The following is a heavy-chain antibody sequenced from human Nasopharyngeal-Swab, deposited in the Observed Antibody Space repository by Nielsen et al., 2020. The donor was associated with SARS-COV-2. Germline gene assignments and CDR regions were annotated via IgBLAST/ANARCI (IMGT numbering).Heavy chain of an antibody. J-gene: IGHJ6*02. D-gene: IGHD2-15*01. CDR3: ASGSAGMDV. CDR1: GFTFNNYA. CDR2: ISYDGSNK. V-gene: IGHV3-30*04. Sequence: GESLKISCAASGFTFNNYAMHWVRQAPGKGLEWVAVISYDGSNKYYADSVKGRFTISRDNSKNTLYLQMNSLRGEDTAVYYCASGSAGMDVWGQGTTVTVSS.